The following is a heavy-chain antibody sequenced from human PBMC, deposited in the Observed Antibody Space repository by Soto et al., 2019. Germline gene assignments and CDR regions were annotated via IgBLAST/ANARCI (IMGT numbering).Heavy chain of an antibody. CDR3: AKEKGHDIWYFDF. CDR2: VGTDGTTV. V-gene: IGHV3-30*18. Sequence: QVQLVESGGGVVQPGGSLRLSCAASGFTFSAYSMHWVRQAPGKGLEWVAVVGTDGTTVIYGESVKGRFSISRESSKNTLYLQMNGLRPEDTADYYCAKEKGHDIWYFDFWGQGTLVTVSS. J-gene: IGHJ4*02. CDR1: GFTFSAYS. D-gene: IGHD1-1*01.